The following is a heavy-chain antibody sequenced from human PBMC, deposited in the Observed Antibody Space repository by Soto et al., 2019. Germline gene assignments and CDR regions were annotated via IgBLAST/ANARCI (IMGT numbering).Heavy chain of an antibody. CDR1: GGSISSYY. CDR2: IYYSGST. Sequence: PSETLSLTCTVSGGSISSYYWSWIRQPPGKGLEWIGYIYYSGSTNYNPSLKSRVTISVDTSKNQFSLKLSSVTAADTAVYYCARDRDSSSSYYYYGMDVWGQGTTVTV. CDR3: ARDRDSSSSYYYYGMDV. J-gene: IGHJ6*02. D-gene: IGHD6-6*01. V-gene: IGHV4-59*01.